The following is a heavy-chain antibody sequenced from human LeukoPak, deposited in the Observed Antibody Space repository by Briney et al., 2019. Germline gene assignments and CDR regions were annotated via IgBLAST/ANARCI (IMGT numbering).Heavy chain of an antibody. Sequence: PGGSLRLSCAASGFTFTSYGMHWVRQAPGKGLEWVAVIWYDGSNKYYADSVKGRFTISRDNSKNTLYLQMNSLGAEDTAVYYCAGGHIVGALVYYYYGMYVWGKGTTVTVST. D-gene: IGHD1-26*01. CDR2: IWYDGSNK. CDR3: AGGHIVGALVYYYYGMYV. J-gene: IGHJ6*04. CDR1: GFTFTSYG. V-gene: IGHV3-33*01.